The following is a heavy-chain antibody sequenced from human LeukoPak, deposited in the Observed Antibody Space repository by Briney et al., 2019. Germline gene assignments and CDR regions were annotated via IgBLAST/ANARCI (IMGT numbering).Heavy chain of an antibody. Sequence: SETLSLTCTVSGGSISSSSYYWGWLRQPPGKGLEWIGSIYYSGSTYYNPSLKSRVTISVDTSKNQFSLKLSSVTAADTAVYYCARTLLADYGGNSEDYWGQGTLVTVSS. CDR2: IYYSGST. CDR3: ARTLLADYGGNSEDY. CDR1: GGSISSSSYY. J-gene: IGHJ4*02. D-gene: IGHD4-23*01. V-gene: IGHV4-39*01.